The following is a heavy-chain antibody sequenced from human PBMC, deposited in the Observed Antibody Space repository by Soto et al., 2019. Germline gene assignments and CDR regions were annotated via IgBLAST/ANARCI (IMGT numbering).Heavy chain of an antibody. CDR2: IYYSGST. CDR1: GGSISSSSYY. CDR3: ARHEQLWGGWFDP. Sequence: QLQLQESGPGLVKPSETLSLTCTVSGGSISSSSYYWGWIRQPPGKGLEWIGSIYYSGSTYYNPSLKSRVTISVDTSKNQFSLKLSSVTAADTAVYYCARHEQLWGGWFDPWGQGTLVTVSS. V-gene: IGHV4-39*01. J-gene: IGHJ5*02. D-gene: IGHD6-6*01.